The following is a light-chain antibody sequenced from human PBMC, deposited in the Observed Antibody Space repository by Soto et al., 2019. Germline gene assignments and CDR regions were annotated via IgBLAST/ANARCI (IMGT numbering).Light chain of an antibody. CDR1: SSNIGGTNY. V-gene: IGLV1-47*02. J-gene: IGLJ2*01. CDR2: SNN. CDR3: ASWDDRLGAVI. Sequence: QSVLTQPPSASGTPGQKVFISCPGSSSNIGGTNYAYWYQQLPGAAPKLLMHSNNLRPSGVPERISGSEFGTAASLAISGLRSEDEAVYYCASWDDRLGAVIFGGGTKVTVL.